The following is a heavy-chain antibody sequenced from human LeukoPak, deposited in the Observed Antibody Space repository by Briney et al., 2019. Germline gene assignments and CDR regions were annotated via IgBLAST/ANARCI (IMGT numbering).Heavy chain of an antibody. J-gene: IGHJ5*02. CDR3: ARRRITIFGVVERGWFDP. Sequence: SETLSLTCTVSGGSISSYYWSWIRQPPGKGLEWIGYIYYSGSTYYNPSLKSRVTISVDTSKNQFSLKLSSVTAADTAVCYCARRRITIFGVVERGWFDPWGQGTLVTVSS. CDR2: IYYSGST. D-gene: IGHD3-3*01. V-gene: IGHV4-59*12. CDR1: GGSISSYY.